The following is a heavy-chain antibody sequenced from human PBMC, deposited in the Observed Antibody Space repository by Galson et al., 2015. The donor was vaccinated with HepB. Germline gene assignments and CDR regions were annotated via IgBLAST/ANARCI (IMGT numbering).Heavy chain of an antibody. CDR3: ARDRRRMYYDFWSRTPDYYGMDV. J-gene: IGHJ6*02. V-gene: IGHV3-7*03. D-gene: IGHD3-3*01. CDR1: GFTFRSYW. Sequence: SLRLSCAASGFTFRSYWMSWARQAPGKGLEWVANIKQDGREKYYVDSVKGRFTISRDNDKNSLYLQMNSLRAEDTAVYYCARDRRRMYYDFWSRTPDYYGMDVWGQGTTVTVSS. CDR2: IKQDGREK.